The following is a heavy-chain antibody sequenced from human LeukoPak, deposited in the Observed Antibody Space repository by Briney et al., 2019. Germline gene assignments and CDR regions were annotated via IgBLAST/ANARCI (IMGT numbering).Heavy chain of an antibody. J-gene: IGHJ3*02. D-gene: IGHD3-22*01. CDR3: ARGLYYYDSSGYYGDTFDI. V-gene: IGHV3-13*04. CDR2: IGTTGDT. Sequence: GGSLRLSCAASGFTFSSYDMHWVRQPTGKGLEWVSGIGTTGDTYYPGSVKGRFTISRENAKNALYLQMNSLRAGNTAVYYCARGLYYYDSSGYYGDTFDIWGQGTMVIVSS. CDR1: GFTFSSYD.